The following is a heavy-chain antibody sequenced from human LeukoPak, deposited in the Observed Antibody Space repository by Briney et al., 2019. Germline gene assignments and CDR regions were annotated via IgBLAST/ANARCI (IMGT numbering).Heavy chain of an antibody. D-gene: IGHD3-22*01. CDR3: AKDRHLGYYDSSGYSPDY. V-gene: IGHV3-23*01. CDR2: ISPSGGIT. Sequence: TGGSLRLSCAASGFTFSSHGMNWVRQAPGKGLEWVSGISPSGGITYYTDSVKGRFTISRDNSKNTLYLQMNSLRAEDTAVYYCAKDRHLGYYDSSGYSPDYWGQGTLVTVSS. J-gene: IGHJ4*02. CDR1: GFTFSSHG.